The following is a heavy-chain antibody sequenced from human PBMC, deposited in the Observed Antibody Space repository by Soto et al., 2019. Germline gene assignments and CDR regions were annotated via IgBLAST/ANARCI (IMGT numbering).Heavy chain of an antibody. CDR1: GGSISSYY. CDR3: ARDGSSSWDNWFDP. CDR2: IYTSGST. D-gene: IGHD6-13*01. V-gene: IGHV4-4*07. Sequence: SETLSLTCTVSGGSISSYYWSWIRQPAGKGLEWIGRIYTSGSTNYNPSLKSRVTMSVDTSKNQFPLKLSSVTAADTAVYYCARDGSSSWDNWFDPWGQGTLVTVSS. J-gene: IGHJ5*02.